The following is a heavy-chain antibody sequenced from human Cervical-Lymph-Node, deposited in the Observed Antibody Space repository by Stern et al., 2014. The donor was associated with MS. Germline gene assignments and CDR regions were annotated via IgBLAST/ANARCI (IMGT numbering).Heavy chain of an antibody. J-gene: IGHJ4*02. CDR1: GFTFSSYG. CDR2: IWYDGSNK. D-gene: IGHD2-15*01. Sequence: VQLVESGGGVVQPGRSLRLSCAASGFTFSSYGMHWVRQAPGKELEWVAVIWYDGSNKYYADSVKGRFTISRDNSKNTLYLQMNSLRAEDTAVYYCARDRHDLGYCSAGSCYLPDYWGQGTLVTVSS. CDR3: ARDRHDLGYCSAGSCYLPDY. V-gene: IGHV3-33*01.